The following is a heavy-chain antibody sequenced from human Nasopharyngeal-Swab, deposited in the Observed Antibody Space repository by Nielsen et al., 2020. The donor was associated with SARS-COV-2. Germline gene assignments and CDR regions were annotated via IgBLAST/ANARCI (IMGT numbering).Heavy chain of an antibody. CDR3: VKGPPAVIHYFDY. D-gene: IGHD2-21*01. CDR2: VSGDSDST. CDR1: GFTFSNFA. Sequence: GESLKISCAASGFTFSNFAMSWVRQAPGKGLEWVSVVSGDSDSTYYTDSVKGRFTISRDNSKNTLYLQMNSLRAEDTAVYYCVKGPPAVIHYFDYWGQGTLVTVSS. J-gene: IGHJ4*02. V-gene: IGHV3-23*01.